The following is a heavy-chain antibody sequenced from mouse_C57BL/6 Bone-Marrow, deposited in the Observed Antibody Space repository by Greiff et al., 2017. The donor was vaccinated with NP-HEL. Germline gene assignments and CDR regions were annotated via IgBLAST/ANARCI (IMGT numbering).Heavy chain of an antibody. J-gene: IGHJ4*01. D-gene: IGHD2-3*01. CDR1: GFSLTSYG. CDR3: ARTLYDGPTGDAMDY. V-gene: IGHV2-2*01. Sequence: VQLQQSGPGLVQPSQSLSITCTVSGFSLTSYGVHWVRQSPGKGLEWLGVIWSGGSTDYDAAVIYRLSTSKDNSKSQVFFKMNRLQADDTAIYYCARTLYDGPTGDAMDYWGQGTSVTVSS. CDR2: IWSGGST.